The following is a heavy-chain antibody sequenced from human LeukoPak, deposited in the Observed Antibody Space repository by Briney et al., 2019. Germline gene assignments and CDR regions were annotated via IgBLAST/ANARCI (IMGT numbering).Heavy chain of an antibody. CDR2: ISWNSGSI. J-gene: IGHJ4*02. D-gene: IGHD3-16*02. Sequence: GGSLRLSCAASGFTFDDYAMHWVRQAPGKGLEWVSGISWNSGSIGYADSVKGRFTISRDNAKNSLYLQMNSLRAEDTALYYCAKDSGVWGSYRPNLDFDYWGQGTLVTVSS. CDR3: AKDSGVWGSYRPNLDFDY. CDR1: GFTFDDYA. V-gene: IGHV3-9*01.